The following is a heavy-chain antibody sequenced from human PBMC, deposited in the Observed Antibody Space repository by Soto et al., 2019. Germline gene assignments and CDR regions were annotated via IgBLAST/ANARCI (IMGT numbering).Heavy chain of an antibody. J-gene: IGHJ4*02. D-gene: IGHD4-17*01. V-gene: IGHV4-39*01. Sequence: SETLSLTCTVSGGSITSSSYYWGWIRQPPGKGLEWIGGIYYSGRSYYNPSLKSRVTMSVDTSKNQFSLTLNPVTAADAAVYYCARQRTTVVTQAYFDHWGQGTLVTVSS. CDR1: GGSITSSSYY. CDR2: IYYSGRS. CDR3: ARQRTTVVTQAYFDH.